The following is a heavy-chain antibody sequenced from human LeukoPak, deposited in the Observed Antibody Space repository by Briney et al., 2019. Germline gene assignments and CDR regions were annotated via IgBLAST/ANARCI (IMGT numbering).Heavy chain of an antibody. D-gene: IGHD2-2*01. J-gene: IGHJ5*02. CDR3: AKGPGVSAAIMGWFDP. Sequence: PGGSLRLSCAASGFTFSSYAMSWVRQAPGKGLEWVSAISGSGGSTYYADSVKGRFTISRDNSKNTLYLQMNSLRAEDTAVYYCAKGPGVSAAIMGWFDPWGQGTLVTVSS. CDR2: ISGSGGST. CDR1: GFTFSSYA. V-gene: IGHV3-23*01.